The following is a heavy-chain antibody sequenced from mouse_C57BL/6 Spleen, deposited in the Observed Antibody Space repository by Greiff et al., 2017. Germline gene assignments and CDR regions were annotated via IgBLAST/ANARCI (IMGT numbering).Heavy chain of an antibody. V-gene: IGHV1-72*01. Sequence: QVQLQQPGAELVKPGASVKLSFKASGYTFTSYWMHWVKQRPGRGLEWIGRIDPNSGGTKYNEKFKSKATLTVDKPSSTAYMQLSSVTSEVSAGYDCARGDYGSSSFYAMDYWGQGTSVTVSS. CDR3: ARGDYGSSSFYAMDY. J-gene: IGHJ4*01. CDR1: GYTFTSYW. CDR2: IDPNSGGT. D-gene: IGHD1-1*01.